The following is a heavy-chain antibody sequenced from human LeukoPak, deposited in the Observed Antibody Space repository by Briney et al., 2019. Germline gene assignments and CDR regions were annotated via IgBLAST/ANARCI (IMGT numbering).Heavy chain of an antibody. D-gene: IGHD2-15*01. CDR3: AKDAQDIVVVVAATPLNDYYYMDV. J-gene: IGHJ6*03. V-gene: IGHV3-23*01. CDR1: GFTFSSYG. Sequence: GGSLRLSCAASGFTFSSYGMSWVRQAPGKGLEWVSAISGSGGSTYYADSVKGRFTISRDNSKNTLYLQTNSLRAEDTAVYYCAKDAQDIVVVVAATPLNDYYYMDVWGKGTTVTISS. CDR2: ISGSGGST.